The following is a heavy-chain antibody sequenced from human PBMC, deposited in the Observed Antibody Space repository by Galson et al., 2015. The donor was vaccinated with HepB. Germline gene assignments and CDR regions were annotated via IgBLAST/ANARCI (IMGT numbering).Heavy chain of an antibody. V-gene: IGHV4-59*01. Sequence: ETLSLTCTVSGASISRYYWSWIRQPPGRGLEWIGYIDYTGSTNYNPSLKSRVTISVDTSKNQFSLKLSSVTAADTAVYYCARSYSIGNYYYYYMDVWGKGTTVTVSS. CDR3: ARSYSIGNYYYYYMDV. D-gene: IGHD4-11*01. J-gene: IGHJ6*03. CDR1: GASISRYY. CDR2: IDYTGST.